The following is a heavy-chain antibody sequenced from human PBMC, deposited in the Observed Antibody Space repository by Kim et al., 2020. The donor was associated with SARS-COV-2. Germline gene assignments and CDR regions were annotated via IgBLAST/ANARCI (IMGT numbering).Heavy chain of an antibody. J-gene: IGHJ5*02. CDR3: ARLRDWFDP. V-gene: IGHV4-39*01. Sequence: SETLSLTCTVSGGSISSSSYYWGWIRQPPGKGLEWIGSIYYSGSTYYNPSLKSRVTISVDTSKNQFSLKLSSVTAADTAVYYCARLRDWFDPWGQGTLVTVSS. CDR2: IYYSGST. CDR1: GGSISSSSYY.